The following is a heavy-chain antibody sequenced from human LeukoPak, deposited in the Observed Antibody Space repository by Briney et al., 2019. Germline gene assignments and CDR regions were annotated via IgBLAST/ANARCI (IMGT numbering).Heavy chain of an antibody. CDR1: GGSISGYY. CDR3: ARASPSGGYMDV. Sequence: PSETLSLTCTVSGGSISGYYWSCIRQPAGKGLQWIGRLHTSGSSSYNPSLKSRVTISVDKSKNQFSLKLSSVTAADTALYYCARASPSGGYMDVWGKGTTVTVSS. CDR2: LHTSGSS. D-gene: IGHD3-10*01. J-gene: IGHJ6*03. V-gene: IGHV4-4*07.